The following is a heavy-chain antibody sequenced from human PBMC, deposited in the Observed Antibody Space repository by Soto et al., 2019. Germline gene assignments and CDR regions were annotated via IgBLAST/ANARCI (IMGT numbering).Heavy chain of an antibody. D-gene: IGHD7-27*01. CDR2: ITGSGGRT. J-gene: IGHJ6*02. Sequence: VQLLESGGGLVQPGGSLRLSCAASGFTFSSYAMSWVRQAPGKGLEWVSAITGSGGRTYYADSVKGRFTISRDNSKNTLYLQMNSLRAEDTAVYYCAKGLTGAPYYGMDVWGQGTTVTVSS. V-gene: IGHV3-23*01. CDR3: AKGLTGAPYYGMDV. CDR1: GFTFSSYA.